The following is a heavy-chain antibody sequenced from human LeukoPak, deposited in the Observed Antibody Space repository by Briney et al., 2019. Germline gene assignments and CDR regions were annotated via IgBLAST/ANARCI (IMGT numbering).Heavy chain of an antibody. Sequence: SETLSLTCAVYGGSFSGYYWSWIRQPPGKGLEWSEEINHSGSTNYNPSLKSRVTISVDTSKNQFSLKLSSVTAADTAVYYCARRHYDILTGYYGGIDYWGQGTLVTVSS. V-gene: IGHV4-34*01. CDR1: GGSFSGYY. CDR3: ARRHYDILTGYYGGIDY. D-gene: IGHD3-9*01. J-gene: IGHJ4*02. CDR2: INHSGST.